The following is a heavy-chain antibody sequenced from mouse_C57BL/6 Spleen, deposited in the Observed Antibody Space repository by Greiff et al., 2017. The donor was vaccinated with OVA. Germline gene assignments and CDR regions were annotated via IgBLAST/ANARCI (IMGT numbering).Heavy chain of an antibody. CDR1: GFTFSSYT. CDR3: ARGPITMDY. V-gene: IGHV5-9*01. CDR2: ISGGGGNT. D-gene: IGHD6-5*01. Sequence: EVKVVESGGGLVKPGGSLKLSCAASGFTFSSYTMSWVRQTPEKRLEWVATISGGGGNTYYPDSVKGRFTISRDNAKNTLYLQMSSLRSEDTALYYCARGPITMDYWGQGTSVTVSS. J-gene: IGHJ4*01.